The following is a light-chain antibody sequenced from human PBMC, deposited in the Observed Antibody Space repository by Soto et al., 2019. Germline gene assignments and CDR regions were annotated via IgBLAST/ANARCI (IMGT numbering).Light chain of an antibody. CDR1: QSLSSSQ. J-gene: IGKJ3*01. CDR2: DAS. Sequence: EIVLTQSPATLSVSPGERATLSCRASQSLSSSQLAWYQQQPGQAPRXXIQDASSRATGISDRGTGRGAWTDCTRPITTLEPEDFEVDYCQQYGSSPRTFGLGTKVDIK. V-gene: IGKV3-20*01. CDR3: QQYGSSPRT.